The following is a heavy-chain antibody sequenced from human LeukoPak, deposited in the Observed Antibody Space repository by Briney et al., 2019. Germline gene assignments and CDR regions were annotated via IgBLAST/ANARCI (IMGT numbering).Heavy chain of an antibody. CDR3: ARRNYDSDFDL. V-gene: IGHV4-4*09. CDR2: IYTIGHT. CDR1: GRSISSYY. J-gene: IGHJ2*01. Sequence: SETLSLTCTVSGRSISSYYWSWIRQPPGNGLEWIGYIYTIGHTNYNPSLKTRHTISEDTPNNQFSLKLSSVTAADTDVHYCARRNYDSDFDLWGRGTLVTVSS. D-gene: IGHD3-3*01.